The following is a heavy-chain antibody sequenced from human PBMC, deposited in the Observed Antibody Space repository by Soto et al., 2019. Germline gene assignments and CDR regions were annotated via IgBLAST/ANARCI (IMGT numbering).Heavy chain of an antibody. CDR2: ISGTGSGT. Sequence: PGGSLRPSCAASGFTFSNYALSWVRQAPGKGLEWVSGISGTGSGTYYVDSVKGRFSISRDNPKNTLYLQMNSLRAEDTAVYYCARDRWGSPTSNFDYWGQGMLVTVSS. J-gene: IGHJ4*02. V-gene: IGHV3-23*01. CDR3: ARDRWGSPTSNFDY. CDR1: GFTFSNYA. D-gene: IGHD7-27*01.